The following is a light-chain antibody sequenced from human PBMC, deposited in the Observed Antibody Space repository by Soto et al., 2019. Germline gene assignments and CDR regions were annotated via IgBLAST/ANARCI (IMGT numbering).Light chain of an antibody. Sequence: DIQMTQSPSSLSASVGDRVTITCQASQDISNYLNWYQQKLGKAPKLLIYDASNLETGVPSRFSGSGSGTDFTLTISCLQSEDFATYYCQQYYSYPRTFGQGTKVDI. CDR1: QDISNY. CDR2: DAS. V-gene: IGKV1-33*01. J-gene: IGKJ1*01. CDR3: QQYYSYPRT.